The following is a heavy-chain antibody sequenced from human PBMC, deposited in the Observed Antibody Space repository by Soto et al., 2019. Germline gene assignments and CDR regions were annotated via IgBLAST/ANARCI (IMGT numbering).Heavy chain of an antibody. Sequence: QVQLVESGGGLVKPGGSLRLSCAASGFTFNDYHMTWIRQAPGKGLEWISYISSSGDTIYYADSVKGRFTISRDSAKNSLFLQMNTLRVEDTAVYYCARDPDVSIYSGVRYFDSWGQGTLVTVSS. CDR3: ARDPDVSIYSGVRYFDS. V-gene: IGHV3-11*01. J-gene: IGHJ4*02. CDR1: GFTFNDYH. CDR2: ISSSGDTI. D-gene: IGHD6-19*01.